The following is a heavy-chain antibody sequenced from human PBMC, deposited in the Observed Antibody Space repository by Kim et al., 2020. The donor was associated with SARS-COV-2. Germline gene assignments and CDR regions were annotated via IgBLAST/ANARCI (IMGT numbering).Heavy chain of an antibody. D-gene: IGHD1-1*01. J-gene: IGHJ2*01. V-gene: IGHV4-59*13. CDR3: ARMENYWYFDL. CDR1: RGSFSSYY. CDR2: VYNRETETT. Sequence: SETLSLTCTVSRGSFSSYYWSWIRQPPGKGLEWIGYVYNRETETTNYNPSFKGRVIISLDTSKKQFSLRLRSVTTADTAVYYCARMENYWYFDLWGRGTLVSVSS.